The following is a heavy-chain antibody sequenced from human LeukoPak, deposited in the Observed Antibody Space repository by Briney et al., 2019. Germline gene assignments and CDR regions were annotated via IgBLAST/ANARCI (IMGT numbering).Heavy chain of an antibody. CDR2: IYYSGST. CDR1: GASVSSIGYS. V-gene: IGHV4-61*08. CDR3: ARGTTTEDAFDI. D-gene: IGHD4-17*01. J-gene: IGHJ3*02. Sequence: SETLSLTCGVSGASVSSIGYSWSWIRQPPGKGLEWIGYIYYSGSTNYNPSLKSRVTISVDTSKNQFSLKLSSVTAADTAVYYCARGTTTEDAFDIWGQGTMVTVSS.